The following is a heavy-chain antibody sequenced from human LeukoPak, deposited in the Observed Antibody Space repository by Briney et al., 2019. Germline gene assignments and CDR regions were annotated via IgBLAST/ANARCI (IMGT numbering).Heavy chain of an antibody. D-gene: IGHD4-23*01. J-gene: IGHJ4*02. CDR1: GGSFSGYY. CDR2: INHSGST. V-gene: IGHV4-34*01. CDR3: ASAVRANYFDY. Sequence: SETLSLTCAVYGGSFSGYYWSWIRQPPGKGLEWIGEINHSGSTNYNPSLKSRVTISVDTSKNQFSLKLSSVTAADTAVYYCASAVRANYFDYWGQGTLVTVSS.